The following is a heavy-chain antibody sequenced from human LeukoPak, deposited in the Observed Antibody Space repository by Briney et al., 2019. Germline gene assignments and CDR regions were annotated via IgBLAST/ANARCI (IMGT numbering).Heavy chain of an antibody. Sequence: GGSLRLSCAASGFTFSSYAMSWVRQAPGKGLEWVSAIGGSDGTTYYANSVKGRFTVSRDNSKNTLYLQMNSLRAEDTATYYCAKDPGRYSTYIDYWGQGTLVTVSS. CDR1: GFTFSSYA. CDR3: AKDPGRYSTYIDY. V-gene: IGHV3-23*01. CDR2: IGGSDGTT. D-gene: IGHD6-13*01. J-gene: IGHJ4*02.